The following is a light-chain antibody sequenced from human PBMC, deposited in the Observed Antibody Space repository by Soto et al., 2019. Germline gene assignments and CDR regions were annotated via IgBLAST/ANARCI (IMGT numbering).Light chain of an antibody. CDR3: KQYGSYPLT. Sequence: DIQMTQSPSTMSASVGDRVTITCRASQSISAWLAWYQQKPGKAPKLLIYKASTLETGVPSRFSGSGSGTDFTLTISSLQPDDFATYYCKQYGSYPLTFGGGTKVEIK. V-gene: IGKV1-5*03. J-gene: IGKJ4*01. CDR1: QSISAW. CDR2: KAS.